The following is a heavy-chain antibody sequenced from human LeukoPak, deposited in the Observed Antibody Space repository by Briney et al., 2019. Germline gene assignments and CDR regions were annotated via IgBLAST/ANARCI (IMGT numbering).Heavy chain of an antibody. CDR1: GYTFTGYH. D-gene: IGHD3-22*01. Sequence: GASVKVSCKASGYTFTGYHMHWVRQAPGQGLEWMGRINPNSGGTNYAQEFQGRVTMTRDTSISTAYMELSRLRSDDTAVYYCARRPPLYDSSGYSGDYWGQGTLVTVSS. CDR3: ARRPPLYDSSGYSGDY. J-gene: IGHJ4*02. CDR2: INPNSGGT. V-gene: IGHV1-2*06.